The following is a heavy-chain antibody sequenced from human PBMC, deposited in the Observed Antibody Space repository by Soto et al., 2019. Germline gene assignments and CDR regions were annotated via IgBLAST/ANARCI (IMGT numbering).Heavy chain of an antibody. Sequence: GGSLRLSCAASGFTFSSYSMNWVRQAPGKGLEWVSSISSSSSYIYYADSVKGRFTISRDNAKNSLYLQMNSLRAEDTAVYYCARVGIVVVLPVVWGQGTLVTVSS. J-gene: IGHJ4*02. D-gene: IGHD2-15*01. CDR3: ARVGIVVVLPVV. V-gene: IGHV3-21*01. CDR1: GFTFSSYS. CDR2: ISSSSSYI.